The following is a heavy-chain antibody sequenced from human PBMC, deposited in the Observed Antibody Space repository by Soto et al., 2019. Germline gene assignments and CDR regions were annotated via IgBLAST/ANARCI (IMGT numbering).Heavy chain of an antibody. CDR1: GFTFSSYA. Sequence: QVQLVESGGGVVQPGRSLRLSCAASGFTFSSYAMHWVRQAPGKGLEWVAVISYDGSNKYYADSVKGRFTISRDNSKNTLYLQMNTLRAEDTAVYYCARASEAGGAAAGYWGQETLVTVSS. D-gene: IGHD6-13*01. CDR3: ARASEAGGAAAGY. V-gene: IGHV3-30-3*01. J-gene: IGHJ4*02. CDR2: ISYDGSNK.